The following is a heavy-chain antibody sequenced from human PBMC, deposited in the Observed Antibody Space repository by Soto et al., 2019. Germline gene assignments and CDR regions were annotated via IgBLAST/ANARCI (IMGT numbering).Heavy chain of an antibody. CDR2: MNPNSGNT. J-gene: IGHJ3*02. V-gene: IGHV1-8*01. D-gene: IGHD2-2*01. CDR3: ARVYCSSTSCYANAFDI. CDR1: GYTFTSYD. Sequence: QVQLVQSGAEVKKPGASVKVSCKASGYTFTSYDINWVRQATGQGLEWMGWMNPNSGNTGYAQKFQGRVTMTRNTSISTAYMELGSLRSEDTAVYYCARVYCSSTSCYANAFDIWGQGTMVTVSS.